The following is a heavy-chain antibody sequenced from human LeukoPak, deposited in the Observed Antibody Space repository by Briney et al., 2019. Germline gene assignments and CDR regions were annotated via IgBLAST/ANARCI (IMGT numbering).Heavy chain of an antibody. J-gene: IGHJ4*02. V-gene: IGHV3-9*03. CDR3: AKDRGYSSSFFEI. CDR2: ISWNSGKI. CDR1: GFTFSDYY. Sequence: GGSLRLSCAASGFTFSDYYMSWVRQAPGKGLEWVSGISWNSGKIDYADSVKGRFTISRDNAKNSLYLQMNSLRVEDMALYYCAKDRGYSSSFFEIWGQGTLVTVSS. D-gene: IGHD6-13*01.